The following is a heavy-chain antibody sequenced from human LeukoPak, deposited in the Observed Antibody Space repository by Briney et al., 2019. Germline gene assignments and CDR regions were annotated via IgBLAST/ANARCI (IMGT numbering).Heavy chain of an antibody. V-gene: IGHV1-18*01. Sequence: ASVKVSCKASGYTFTSYGISWVRQAPGQGLEWMGRISAYNGNTNYAQKLQGRVTMTTDTSTSTAYMELRSLRSDDTAVYYCAGSHFRGIVGATIDNWFDPWGQGTLVTVSS. CDR2: ISAYNGNT. CDR3: AGSHFRGIVGATIDNWFDP. CDR1: GYTFTSYG. J-gene: IGHJ5*02. D-gene: IGHD1-26*01.